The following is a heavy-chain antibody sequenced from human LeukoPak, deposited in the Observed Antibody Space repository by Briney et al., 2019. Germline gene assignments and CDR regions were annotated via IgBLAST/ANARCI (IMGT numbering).Heavy chain of an antibody. V-gene: IGHV1-2*06. CDR2: INPNSGGT. D-gene: IGHD5-18*01. Sequence: ALANVSCKASGYTFTGYYMHWVRQAPERGLEWMGRINPNSGGTNYAQKFQGRVTMTRDTSISTAHMELSRLRSDDTAVYYCARDIVMVTYWFDPWGQGTLVTVSS. CDR3: ARDIVMVTYWFDP. CDR1: GYTFTGYY. J-gene: IGHJ5*02.